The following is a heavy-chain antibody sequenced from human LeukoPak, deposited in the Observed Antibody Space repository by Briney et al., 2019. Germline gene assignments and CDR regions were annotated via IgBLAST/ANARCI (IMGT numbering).Heavy chain of an antibody. CDR2: ISAYNGNT. Sequence: ASVKVSCKASGYTFTRYGIRWVRQAPGQGLEWMGWISAYNGNTNYAQKLQGRVTMTTDTSTSTAYMELRSLRSDDTAVYYCARMSGSDIYDYYGMDVWGQGTTVTVSS. J-gene: IGHJ6*02. V-gene: IGHV1-18*01. D-gene: IGHD1-26*01. CDR1: GYTFTRYG. CDR3: ARMSGSDIYDYYGMDV.